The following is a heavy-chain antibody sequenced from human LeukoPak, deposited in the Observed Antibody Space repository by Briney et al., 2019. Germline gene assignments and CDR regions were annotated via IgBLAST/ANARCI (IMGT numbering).Heavy chain of an antibody. V-gene: IGHV3-30*03. Sequence: PGGSLRLSCVASGFTFSNYGMHWVRQIPGKGLEWVALISYDGSNKYYADSVKGRFTISRDNAKNTLFLQMNSLRAEDTAVSYCARGGSSSWYGSWGQGTLVTVSS. CDR1: GFTFSNYG. CDR3: ARGGSSSWYGS. J-gene: IGHJ5*01. CDR2: ISYDGSNK. D-gene: IGHD6-13*01.